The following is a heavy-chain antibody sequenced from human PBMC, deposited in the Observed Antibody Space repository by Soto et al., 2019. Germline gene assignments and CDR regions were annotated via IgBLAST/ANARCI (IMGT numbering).Heavy chain of an antibody. Sequence: GGSLRLSCAASGFTFSNSALRWVRQAPGKGLEWVSSITDSGVSTYYTDSVKGRFTISRDNSKNTLFVQMNSLRADDTTVYYCVAGEFFDYWGQGTLVTVSS. D-gene: IGHD3-16*01. V-gene: IGHV3-23*01. J-gene: IGHJ4*02. CDR3: VAGEFFDY. CDR1: GFTFSNSA. CDR2: ITDSGVST.